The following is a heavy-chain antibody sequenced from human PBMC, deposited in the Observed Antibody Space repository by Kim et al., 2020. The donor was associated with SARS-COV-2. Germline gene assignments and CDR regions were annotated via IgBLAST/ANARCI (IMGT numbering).Heavy chain of an antibody. J-gene: IGHJ5*01. D-gene: IGHD2-15*01. CDR1: GYAFTSFG. Sequence: ASVKVSCKSSGYAFTSFGITWVRQAPGQGLEWVGWISTFNGNTNYAQKFKGRVTMTTDLISTTAYLDLTNLRSDDSAIYYCAKDTVPTLPWVTQFLSSFDSWGQGTLVTVSS. V-gene: IGHV1-18*04. CDR3: AKDTVPTLPWVTQFLSSFDS. CDR2: ISTFNGNT.